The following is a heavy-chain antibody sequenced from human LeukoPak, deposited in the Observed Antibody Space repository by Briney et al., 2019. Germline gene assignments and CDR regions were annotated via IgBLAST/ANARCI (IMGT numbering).Heavy chain of an antibody. CDR1: GFSLSTSGVG. Sequence: SGPTLVKPTQTLTLTCTFSGFSLSTSGVGVGWIRQPPGKALEWLALIYWDDDKRYSPSLKSRLTITKDTSKNQVVLTMTNMDPVDTATYYCAHSGITMIVGRVFFDYWGQGTLVTVSS. D-gene: IGHD3-22*01. CDR3: AHSGITMIVGRVFFDY. J-gene: IGHJ4*02. V-gene: IGHV2-5*02. CDR2: IYWDDDK.